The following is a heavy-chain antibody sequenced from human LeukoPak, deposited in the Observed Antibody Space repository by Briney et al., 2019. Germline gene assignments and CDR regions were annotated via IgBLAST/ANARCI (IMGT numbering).Heavy chain of an antibody. V-gene: IGHV4-31*03. CDR3: ARETLSGYDGNDAFDI. D-gene: IGHD5-12*01. CDR2: IYHSGST. J-gene: IGHJ3*02. CDR1: GGSISSGGYF. Sequence: SETLSLTCTVSGGSISSGGYFWNWIRQHPGKGLEWIGNIYHSGSTYHNPSLKSRVTISVDTSKNQFSLKLSSVTAADTAVYYCARETLSGYDGNDAFDIWGQGTMVSVSS.